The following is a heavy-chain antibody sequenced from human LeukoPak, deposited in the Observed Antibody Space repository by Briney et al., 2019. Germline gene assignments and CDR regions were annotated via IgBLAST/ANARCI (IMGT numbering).Heavy chain of an antibody. J-gene: IGHJ4*02. CDR3: AKYYGSGSRYYFDY. D-gene: IGHD3-10*01. CDR2: ISGSGGST. Sequence: PGESLRLSCAASGFTFSSYAMSWVRQAPGKGLEWVSAISGSGGSTYYADSVKGRFTISRDNSKNTLYLQMNSLRAEDTAVYYCAKYYGSGSRYYFDYWGQGTLVTVSS. V-gene: IGHV3-23*01. CDR1: GFTFSSYA.